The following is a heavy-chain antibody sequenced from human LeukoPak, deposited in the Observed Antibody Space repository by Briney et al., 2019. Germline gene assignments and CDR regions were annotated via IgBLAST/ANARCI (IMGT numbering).Heavy chain of an antibody. Sequence: ASVKVSCKASRYTFTGYYMHWVRQAPGQGLEWMGIINPSGGSTSYAQKFQGRVTMTRDTSTSTVYVELSSLRSEDTAAYYCASEIGQWLVGGWFDPWGQGTLVTVSS. CDR2: INPSGGST. CDR3: ASEIGQWLVGGWFDP. J-gene: IGHJ5*02. CDR1: RYTFTGYY. V-gene: IGHV1-46*01. D-gene: IGHD6-19*01.